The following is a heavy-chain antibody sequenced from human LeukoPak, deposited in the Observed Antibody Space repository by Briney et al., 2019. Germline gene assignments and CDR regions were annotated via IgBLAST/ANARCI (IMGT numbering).Heavy chain of an antibody. D-gene: IGHD3-22*01. Sequence: SVKVSCKASGGTFSSYAISWVRQAPGQGLEWMGGIIPIFGTANYAQKFQGRVTITADESTSTAYMELSSLRSEDTAVYYCAREGYYYDSSGPGNWFDPWGQGTLATVSS. CDR2: IIPIFGTA. J-gene: IGHJ5*02. CDR1: GGTFSSYA. V-gene: IGHV1-69*01. CDR3: AREGYYYDSSGPGNWFDP.